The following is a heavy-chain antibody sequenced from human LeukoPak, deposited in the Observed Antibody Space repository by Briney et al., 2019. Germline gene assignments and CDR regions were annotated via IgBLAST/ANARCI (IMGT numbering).Heavy chain of an antibody. CDR2: IYYSGST. Sequence: SETLSLTCAVSGGSISNYYWSWIRQPPGKGLEWIGYIYYSGSTNYNPSLKSRVTISLDTSKNQFSLKLSSVTAADTAVYYCARAGGNFELDYWGQGTLVTVSS. CDR1: GGSISNYY. D-gene: IGHD4-23*01. V-gene: IGHV4-59*01. J-gene: IGHJ4*02. CDR3: ARAGGNFELDY.